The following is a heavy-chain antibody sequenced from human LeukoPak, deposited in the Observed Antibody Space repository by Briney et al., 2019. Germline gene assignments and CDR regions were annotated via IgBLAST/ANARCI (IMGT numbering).Heavy chain of an antibody. V-gene: IGHV4-61*02. CDR2: TYTSGST. CDR1: GGSISSGSYY. J-gene: IGHJ4*02. Sequence: PSQTLSLTCTVSGGSISSGSYYWSWIRQPAGKGLEWIGRTYTSGSTNYNPSLKSRVTISVDTSKNQFSLKVSSVTAADTAVYYCARRGSNWFFDFWGQGTLVTVSS. D-gene: IGHD3-9*01. CDR3: ARRGSNWFFDF.